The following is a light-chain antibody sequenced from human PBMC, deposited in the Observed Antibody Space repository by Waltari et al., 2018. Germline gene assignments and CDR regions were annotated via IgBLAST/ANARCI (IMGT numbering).Light chain of an antibody. CDR3: QTRGHGTWV. J-gene: IGLJ3*02. Sequence: QLVLTQSPSASASLGASVRLTCTLDSGHTSNIIAWHQQQPEKGPRYLMKVNSDGSHSKGDGIPDRFSGSGSGAERYLTISNVQSEDEADYYCQTRGHGTWVFGGGTKLTVL. CDR1: SGHTSNI. V-gene: IGLV4-69*01. CDR2: VNSDGSH.